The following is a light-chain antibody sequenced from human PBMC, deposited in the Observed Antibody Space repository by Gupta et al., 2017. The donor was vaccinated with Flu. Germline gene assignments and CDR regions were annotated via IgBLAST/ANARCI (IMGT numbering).Light chain of an antibody. V-gene: IGLV2-14*01. CDR1: SSDVGGYKF. CDR3: SSFTSRSTLV. Sequence: QSALPHPASVSGSPGRSIPISCPGTSSDVGGYKFVSWYQQHPGKAPKLMIYEVSNRPSGVSNRFSGSKSGNTASLTISGLQAEDEADYYCSSFTSRSTLVFGTGTKVTVV. J-gene: IGLJ1*01. CDR2: EVS.